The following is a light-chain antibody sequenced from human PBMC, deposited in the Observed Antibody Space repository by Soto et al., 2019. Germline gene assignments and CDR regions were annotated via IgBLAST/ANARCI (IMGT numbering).Light chain of an antibody. J-gene: IGKJ1*01. CDR1: QTISTW. V-gene: IGKV1-5*03. CDR3: QQYDTYSWT. Sequence: DVQMTQSPSTLSASVGDRVTITCRASQTISTWLAWYQQKPGKAPKLLIYSVSSLDSGVPSRFSGSGSGTEFTLTINSLQPDDFATYYCQQYDTYSWTFGQGTKVEIK. CDR2: SVS.